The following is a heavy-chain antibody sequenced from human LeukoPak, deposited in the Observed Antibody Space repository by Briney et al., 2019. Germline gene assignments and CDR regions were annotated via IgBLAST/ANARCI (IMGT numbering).Heavy chain of an antibody. CDR1: GYTFTGYY. CDR2: INPNNGAT. Sequence: ASVKVSCKASGYTFTGYYVHWVRQAPGQGLEWMGWINPNNGATNYAQKFQGRVAVTRDTSISTAYMELTRLTSDDTAIYYCARGIGVVEGRLDPWGQGTLVTVSS. CDR3: ARGIGVVEGRLDP. J-gene: IGHJ5*02. V-gene: IGHV1-2*02. D-gene: IGHD3-16*01.